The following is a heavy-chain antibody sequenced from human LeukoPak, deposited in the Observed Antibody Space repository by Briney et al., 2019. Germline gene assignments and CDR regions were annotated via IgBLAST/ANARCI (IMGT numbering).Heavy chain of an antibody. CDR2: IYSSGST. Sequence: SETLSLTCTVSGGSISNYYRTWIRQPAGKGLEWIGRIYSSGSTDYNPSLKSRLTMSVDTSKNQFSLKLSSVTAADTAVYYCARDSPGYFDYWGQGTLVTVSS. CDR1: GGSISNYY. J-gene: IGHJ4*02. V-gene: IGHV4-4*07. CDR3: ARDSPGYFDY.